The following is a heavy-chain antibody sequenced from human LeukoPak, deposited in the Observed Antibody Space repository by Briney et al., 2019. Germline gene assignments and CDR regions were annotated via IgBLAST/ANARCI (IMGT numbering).Heavy chain of an antibody. J-gene: IGHJ6*02. CDR1: GFTFSSYA. D-gene: IGHD6-19*01. CDR2: ISYDGSNK. V-gene: IGHV3-30-3*01. Sequence: GGSLRLSCAASGFTFSSYAMHWVRQAPGKGLEWVAVISYDGSNKYYADSVKGRFTISRDNSKSTLYLQMNSLRAEDTAVYYCARDHGNSGWYFWYYYGMDVWGQGTTVTVSS. CDR3: ARDHGNSGWYFWYYYGMDV.